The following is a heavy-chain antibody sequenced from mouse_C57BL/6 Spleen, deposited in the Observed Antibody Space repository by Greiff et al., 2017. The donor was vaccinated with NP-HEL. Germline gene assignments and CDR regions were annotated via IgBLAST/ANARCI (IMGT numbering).Heavy chain of an antibody. CDR3: ARSESTVVAGDWFAY. J-gene: IGHJ3*01. V-gene: IGHV1-53*01. D-gene: IGHD1-1*01. Sequence: QVQLQQPGTELVKPGASVKLSCKASGYTFTSYWMHWEKQRPGQGLEWIGNINPSNGGTNYNEKFKSKATLTVDKSSSTAYMQLSSLTSEDSAVYYCARSESTVVAGDWFAYWGQGTLVTVSA. CDR2: INPSNGGT. CDR1: GYTFTSYW.